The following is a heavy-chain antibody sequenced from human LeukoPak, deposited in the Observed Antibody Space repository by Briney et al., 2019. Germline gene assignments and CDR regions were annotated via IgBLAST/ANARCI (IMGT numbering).Heavy chain of an antibody. CDR1: GFTFSSYG. Sequence: HAGGSLRLSCAASGFTFSSYGMHWVRQAPGKGLEWVAVISYDGSNKYYADSVKGRFTISRDNSKNTLYLQMNSLRAEDTAVYYCAKDGPFNPLYSHFDYWGQGTLVTVSS. CDR3: AKDGPFNPLYSHFDY. D-gene: IGHD2-21*01. CDR2: ISYDGSNK. J-gene: IGHJ4*02. V-gene: IGHV3-30*18.